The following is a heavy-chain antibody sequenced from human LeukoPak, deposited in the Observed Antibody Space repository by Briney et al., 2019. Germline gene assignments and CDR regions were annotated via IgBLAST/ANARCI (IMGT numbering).Heavy chain of an antibody. CDR2: ISYDGGNK. Sequence: PGRSLRLSCTASGFTFTDYPIHWVRQAPGKGLEWVAVISYDGGNKYYADSVKGRFTISRDNSKNTLYLQMNSLRTEDTAVYYCARGDSLVVVLPEFGYWGQGTLVPVSS. CDR3: ARGDSLVVVLPEFGY. J-gene: IGHJ4*02. V-gene: IGHV3-30-3*01. D-gene: IGHD3-22*01. CDR1: GFTFTDYP.